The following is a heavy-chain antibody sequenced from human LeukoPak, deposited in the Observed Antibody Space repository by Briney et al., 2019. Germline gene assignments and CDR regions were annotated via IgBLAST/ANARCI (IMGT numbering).Heavy chain of an antibody. Sequence: GGSLRLSCAASGFTFSSYGMHWVRQAPGKGLEWVAVTSYDGNNEYYADSVKGRFTISRDNAKNSLYLQMNSLGAEDTAVYYCARDRLGDWGQGTLVTVSS. J-gene: IGHJ4*02. CDR3: ARDRLGD. V-gene: IGHV3-30*12. CDR1: GFTFSSYG. CDR2: TSYDGNNE. D-gene: IGHD1-26*01.